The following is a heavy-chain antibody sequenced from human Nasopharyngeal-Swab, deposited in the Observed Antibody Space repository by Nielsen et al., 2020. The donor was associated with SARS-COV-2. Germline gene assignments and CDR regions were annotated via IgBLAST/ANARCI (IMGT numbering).Heavy chain of an antibody. CDR2: IYYSGST. J-gene: IGHJ4*02. Sequence: WIRQPPGKGLEWIGSIYYSGSTYYNPSLKSRVTISVDTSKNQFSLKLSSVTAADTAVYYCAKTLDQYSSSWYRFYWGQGTLVTVSS. V-gene: IGHV4-39*01. D-gene: IGHD6-13*01. CDR3: AKTLDQYSSSWYRFY.